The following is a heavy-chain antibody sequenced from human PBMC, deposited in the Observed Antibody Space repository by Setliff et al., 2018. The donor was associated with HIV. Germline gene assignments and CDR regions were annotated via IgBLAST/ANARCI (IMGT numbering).Heavy chain of an antibody. CDR2: VYYNGKI. J-gene: IGHJ6*02. V-gene: IGHV4-39*01. Sequence: SETLSLTCTVSGVSFSTDLYYWGWIRQPPGKGLEWVGSVYYNGKIFYNPSLKSRVTISLDSSKNQLSLRLKSVTAADTAVYFCARRAESTTTWFSSWYSYDMDVWGQGTTVTVSS. CDR3: ARRAESTTTWFSSWYSYDMDV. D-gene: IGHD2-15*01. CDR1: GVSFSTDLYY.